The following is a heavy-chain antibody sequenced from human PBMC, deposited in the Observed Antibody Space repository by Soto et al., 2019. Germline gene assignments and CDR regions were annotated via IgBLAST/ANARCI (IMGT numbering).Heavy chain of an antibody. D-gene: IGHD3-16*01. V-gene: IGHV1-8*01. CDR3: ARGRFRRTWFDP. Sequence: QVQLVQSGAEVKQPGASVKVSCKASGYTFSDYDINWVRQAAGQGLEWMGWMNPYSGNTGYAQKFQGRVTITTDTSITTAYMELSSLRFEDTAIYYCARGRFRRTWFDPWGQGTLVTVSS. CDR2: MNPYSGNT. CDR1: GYTFSDYD. J-gene: IGHJ5*02.